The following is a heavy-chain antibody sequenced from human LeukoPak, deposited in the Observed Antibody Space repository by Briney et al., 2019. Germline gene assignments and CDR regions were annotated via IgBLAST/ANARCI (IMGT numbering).Heavy chain of an antibody. Sequence: SETLSLTCSVSGGSIVSYYWSWIRQPPRKGLEWIGYIYFSGTTDYNPSLKSRVTLSVDTSKNQFSLKLSSVTAADTAVYYCARERFCSSTSCSRALDIWGQGTPVTVSS. CDR1: GGSIVSYY. CDR3: ARERFCSSTSCSRALDI. CDR2: IYFSGTT. J-gene: IGHJ3*02. D-gene: IGHD2-2*01. V-gene: IGHV4-59*01.